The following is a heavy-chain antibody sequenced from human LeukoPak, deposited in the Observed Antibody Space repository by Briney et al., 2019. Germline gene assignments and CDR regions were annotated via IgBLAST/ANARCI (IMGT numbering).Heavy chain of an antibody. CDR3: ARGDITMVRGVVPHWFDP. CDR1: GYTFNSYA. D-gene: IGHD3-10*01. CDR2: INTNTGNP. J-gene: IGHJ5*02. V-gene: IGHV7-4-1*02. Sequence: ASVKVSCKASGYTFNSYAMNWVRQAPGQGLEWMGWINTNTGNPTYAQGFTGRFVFSLDTSVSTAYLQISSLKAEDTAVYYCARGDITMVRGVVPHWFDPWGQGTLVTVSS.